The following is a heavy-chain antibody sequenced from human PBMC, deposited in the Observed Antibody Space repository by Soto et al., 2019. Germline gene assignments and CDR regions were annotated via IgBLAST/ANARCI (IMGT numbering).Heavy chain of an antibody. V-gene: IGHV1-46*01. D-gene: IGHD3-22*01. Sequence: ASVKVSCKASGYTFTSYYMHWVRQAPVQGLEWMGIINPSGGSTSYAQKFQGRVTMTRDTSTSTVYMELSSLRSEDTAVYYCARGVERITMIVVVIASPLDAFDIWGQGTMVTVSS. CDR1: GYTFTSYY. CDR2: INPSGGST. CDR3: ARGVERITMIVVVIASPLDAFDI. J-gene: IGHJ3*02.